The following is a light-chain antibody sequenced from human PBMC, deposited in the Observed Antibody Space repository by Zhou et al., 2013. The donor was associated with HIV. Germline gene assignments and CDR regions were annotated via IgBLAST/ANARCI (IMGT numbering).Light chain of an antibody. Sequence: IQLTQSPAFMSASIGERVTITCRASQDIGDYLAWYQHKPGKAPKLLIYSASTSQTGVRSGFSGGRSGTHFTLTINSLLPEDAATYFCQQLQSYPITFGQGTRLEIK. V-gene: IGKV1-9*01. CDR3: QQLQSYPIT. J-gene: IGKJ5*01. CDR1: QDIGDY. CDR2: SAS.